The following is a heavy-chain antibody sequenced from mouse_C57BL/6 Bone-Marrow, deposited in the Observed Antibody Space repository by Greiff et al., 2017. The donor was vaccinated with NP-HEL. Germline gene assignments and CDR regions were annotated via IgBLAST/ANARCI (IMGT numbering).Heavy chain of an antibody. CDR1: GYTFPSYW. V-gene: IGHV1-69*01. Sequence: QQPGAELVMPGASVKLSCKASGYTFPSYWMHWVKQRPGQGLEWIGEIDPSDSYTNYNQKFKGKSTLTVDKSSSTAYMQLSSLTSEDSAVYYCARSIIGYFDVWGTGTTVTVSS. CDR2: IDPSDSYT. J-gene: IGHJ1*03. CDR3: ARSIIGYFDV. D-gene: IGHD1-2*01.